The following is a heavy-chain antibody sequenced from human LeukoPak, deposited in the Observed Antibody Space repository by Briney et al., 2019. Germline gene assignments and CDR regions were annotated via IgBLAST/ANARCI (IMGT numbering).Heavy chain of an antibody. D-gene: IGHD2-15*01. CDR1: GFSLSSYA. J-gene: IGHJ4*02. CDR3: AKAPVTSCRGAFCYPFDS. V-gene: IGHV3-23*01. Sequence: GGSLRLSCTVSGFSLSSYALSWVRRAPGKGLEWVSAASSSDAGKYYADSVRGRFTISRDNSRNTMYLQMNSLRVEDAAVYYCAKAPVTSCRGAFCYPFDSWGQGTLVTVSS. CDR2: ASSSDAGK.